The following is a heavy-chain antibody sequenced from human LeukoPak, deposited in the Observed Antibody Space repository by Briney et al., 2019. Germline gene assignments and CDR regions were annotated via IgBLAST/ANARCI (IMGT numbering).Heavy chain of an antibody. J-gene: IGHJ4*02. CDR2: INPSGGST. CDR3: ATPPINMVRGVPVDY. D-gene: IGHD3-10*01. CDR1: GYTFTSYY. V-gene: IGHV1-46*01. Sequence: ASVKVSCKASGYTFTSYYMHWVRQAPGQGLEWMGIINPSGGSTSYAQKFQGRVTMTRDTSTSTVYMELSSLRSEDTAVYYCATPPINMVRGVPVDYWGQGTLVTVSS.